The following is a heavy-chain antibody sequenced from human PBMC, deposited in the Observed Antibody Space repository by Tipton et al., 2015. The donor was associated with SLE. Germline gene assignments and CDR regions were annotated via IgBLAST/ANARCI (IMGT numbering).Heavy chain of an antibody. V-gene: IGHV4-59*01. CDR3: ARDNGSREWYFDL. Sequence: LRLSCTVSGGSISSYYWSWIRQPPGKGLEWIGYIYYSGSTNYNPSLKSRVTISVDTSKNQFSLKLGSVTAADTAVYYCARDNGSREWYFDLWGRGTLVTVSS. CDR1: GGSISSYY. J-gene: IGHJ2*01. CDR2: IYYSGST. D-gene: IGHD3-22*01.